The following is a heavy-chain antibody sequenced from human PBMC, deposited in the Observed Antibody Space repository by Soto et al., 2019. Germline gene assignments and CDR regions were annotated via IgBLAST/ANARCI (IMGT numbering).Heavy chain of an antibody. J-gene: IGHJ3*02. V-gene: IGHV3-33*01. CDR3: ARDWYRSGWYNAFDI. D-gene: IGHD6-19*01. CDR2: VWYDGSNK. CDR1: GFTFSIYA. Sequence: RLSCAASGFTFSIYAMHWVRQSPGKGLEWVAVVWYDGSNKYYADSVKGRFTISRDNSKNTVYLQMNSLSAEDTAVYYCARDWYRSGWYNAFDIWGQGTMVTVSS.